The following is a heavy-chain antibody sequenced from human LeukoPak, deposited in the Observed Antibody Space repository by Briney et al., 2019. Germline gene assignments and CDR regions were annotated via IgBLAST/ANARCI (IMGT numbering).Heavy chain of an antibody. CDR2: IRGRSGRP. J-gene: IGHJ6*02. V-gene: IGHV3-23*01. CDR1: GFTPRNFP. CDR3: AKANCGSECFYIMDV. Sequence: GGPLRLSRAAYGFTPRNFPMNGFPQAPGKGRECVSYIRGRSGRPYYADSVKGRFTISRDDSKPTLYLEMNNLRAEHTALYFCAKANCGSECFYIMDVWGQGTMVTVS. D-gene: IGHD3-16*01.